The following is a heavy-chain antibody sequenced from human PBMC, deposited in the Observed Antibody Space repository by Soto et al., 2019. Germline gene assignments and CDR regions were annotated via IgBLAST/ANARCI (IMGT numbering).Heavy chain of an antibody. J-gene: IGHJ6*02. CDR2: IWYDGSNK. V-gene: IGHV3-33*01. CDR3: AREGVEMATIYYYYGMDV. D-gene: IGHD5-12*01. CDR1: GFTFSSYG. Sequence: GGSLRLSCAASGFTFSSYGMHWFRQAPGKGLEWVAVIWYDGSNKYYADSVKGRFTISRDNSKNTLYLQMNSLRAEDTAVYYCAREGVEMATIYYYYGMDVWGQGTTVTVSS.